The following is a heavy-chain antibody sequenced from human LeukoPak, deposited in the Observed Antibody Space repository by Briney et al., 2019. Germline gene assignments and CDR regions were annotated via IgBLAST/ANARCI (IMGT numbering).Heavy chain of an antibody. CDR3: ARAVGLDDI. CDR1: GGSFSGYY. D-gene: IGHD4-23*01. CDR2: INHSGST. Sequence: SETLSLTCAVYGGSFSGYYWSWIRQPPGKGLEWIGEINHSGSTNYNPSLKSRVTISVDTSKNQFSLKLSSVTAAGTAVYYCARAVGLDDIWGQGTMVTVSS. J-gene: IGHJ3*02. V-gene: IGHV4-34*01.